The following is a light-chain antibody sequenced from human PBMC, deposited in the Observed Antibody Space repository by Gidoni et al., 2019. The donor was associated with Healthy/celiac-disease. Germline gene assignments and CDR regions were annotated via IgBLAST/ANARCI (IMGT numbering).Light chain of an antibody. CDR1: QDISNY. J-gene: IGKJ4*01. Sequence: DIQMTQSPSSLSASVGDRVTITCQASQDISNYLNWHQQKPGKAPKLLIYDASNLETGVPSRFSGSGSGTDFTFPISSLQPEDIATYYCQQYDNLPLTFXGXTKVEIK. V-gene: IGKV1-33*01. CDR3: QQYDNLPLT. CDR2: DAS.